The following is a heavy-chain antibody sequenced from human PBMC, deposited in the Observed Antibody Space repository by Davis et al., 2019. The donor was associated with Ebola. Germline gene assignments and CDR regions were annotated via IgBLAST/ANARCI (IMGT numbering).Heavy chain of an antibody. V-gene: IGHV4-61*08. Sequence: SETLSLSCTVSGGSTSSSAYYWSWIRQPPGRGLEWIGYVYYTGDSKYNPSLKGRVIISVDTSRNQFSLDLSSLTVADTAVYYCARGPWSYYDYWGQGSLVTVSS. J-gene: IGHJ4*02. CDR2: VYYTGDS. D-gene: IGHD3-3*01. CDR3: ARGPWSYYDY. CDR1: GGSTSSSAYY.